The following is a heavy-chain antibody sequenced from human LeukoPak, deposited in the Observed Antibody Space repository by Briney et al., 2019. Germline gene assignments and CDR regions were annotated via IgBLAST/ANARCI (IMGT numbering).Heavy chain of an antibody. V-gene: IGHV1-18*01. Sequence: ASVKVSCKSSGYTFSNFGFTWVRQAPGQGLEWMGWISAYNGETKFAQKLQGRVTMTTDTSASTAYMELRSLRSDDTAVYYCARIADRNLDYLFDYWGQGSLVTVS. CDR1: GYTFSNFG. CDR2: ISAYNGET. CDR3: ARIADRNLDYLFDY. J-gene: IGHJ4*02. D-gene: IGHD2/OR15-2a*01.